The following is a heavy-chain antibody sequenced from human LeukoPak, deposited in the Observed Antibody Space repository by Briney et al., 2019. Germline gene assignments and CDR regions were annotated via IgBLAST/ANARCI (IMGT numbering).Heavy chain of an antibody. CDR2: FYYDGSS. Sequence: SETLSLTCTVSGASITQHYWSWIRQPPGKGLEYIGYFYYDGSSNYTSSVRTRVTILVDTSKNQFTLNLRSVTAAVTAKYYCTRGITGHYRSLGGFAFDIWGQGTMVAVSS. CDR1: GASITQHY. J-gene: IGHJ3*02. CDR3: TRGITGHYRSLGGFAFDI. D-gene: IGHD3-16*01. V-gene: IGHV4-59*11.